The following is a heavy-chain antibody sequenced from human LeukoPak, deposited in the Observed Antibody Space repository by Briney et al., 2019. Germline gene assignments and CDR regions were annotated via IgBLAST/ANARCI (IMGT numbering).Heavy chain of an antibody. CDR3: AKVGLSIRGWFYP. CDR2: ISASGGST. J-gene: IGHJ5*02. V-gene: IGHV3-23*01. D-gene: IGHD2/OR15-2a*01. CDR1: GFTFSIYA. Sequence: GGSLRLSCAASGFTFSIYAMTWVRQAPGKGLEWVSVISASGGSTYYTDSVKGRVTISRDNSKNTLYLQMNSLRAEDTAVYYCAKVGLSIRGWFYPWGQGTLVTVSS.